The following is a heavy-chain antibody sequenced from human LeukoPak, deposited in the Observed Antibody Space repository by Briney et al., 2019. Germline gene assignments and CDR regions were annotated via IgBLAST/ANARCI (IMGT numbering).Heavy chain of an antibody. V-gene: IGHV4-30-4*01. Sequence: SETLSLTCTVSGGSISSGDYYWSWIRQPPGKGLEWIGYIYYSGSTYYNPSLKSRVTISVDTSKNQFSLKLSSVTAADTAVYYCATSIAAAGWLEGAFDIWGQGTMVTVSS. CDR3: ATSIAAAGWLEGAFDI. CDR2: IYYSGST. CDR1: GGSISSGDYY. D-gene: IGHD6-13*01. J-gene: IGHJ3*02.